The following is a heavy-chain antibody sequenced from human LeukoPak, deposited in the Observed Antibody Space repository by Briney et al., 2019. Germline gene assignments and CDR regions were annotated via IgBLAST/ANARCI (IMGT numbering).Heavy chain of an antibody. CDR2: IIPIFGTA. CDR3: ARVVVPAAIPYYYYYTDV. D-gene: IGHD2-2*02. CDR1: GGTFSSYA. V-gene: IGHV1-69*13. J-gene: IGHJ6*03. Sequence: SVKVSCKASGGTFSSYAISWVRQAPGQGLEWMGGIIPIFGTANYAQKFQGRVTITADESTSTAYMELSSLRSEDTAVYYCARVVVPAAIPYYYYYTDVWGKGTTVTVSS.